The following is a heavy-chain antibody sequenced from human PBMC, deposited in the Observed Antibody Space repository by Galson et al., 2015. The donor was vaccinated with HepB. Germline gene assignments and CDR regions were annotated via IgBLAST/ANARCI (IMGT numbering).Heavy chain of an antibody. Sequence: SLRLSCAASGFTFDDYAMHWVRQAPGKGLEWVSGISWNSGSIGYADSVKGRFTISRDNAKNSLYLQMNSLRAEDTALYYCAKDFWQLGGGIDYWGQGTLVTVSP. D-gene: IGHD6-6*01. CDR1: GFTFDDYA. V-gene: IGHV3-9*01. J-gene: IGHJ4*02. CDR2: ISWNSGSI. CDR3: AKDFWQLGGGIDY.